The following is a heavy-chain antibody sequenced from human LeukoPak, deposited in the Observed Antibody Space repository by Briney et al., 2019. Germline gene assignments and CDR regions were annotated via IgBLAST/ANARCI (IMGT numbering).Heavy chain of an antibody. CDR3: ARSSGSYYNDSDY. CDR2: IYDSGNT. V-gene: IGHV4-59*01. Sequence: SETLSLPCNFSGGSNRGFYWAWIRQPPGRGLEWIGYIYDSGNTNYNPSFKSRVTISLDTSKKQFSLRLTSVTAADTAVYYCARSSGSYYNDSDYWGEGTVVTVSS. D-gene: IGHD3-10*01. CDR1: GGSNRGFY. J-gene: IGHJ4*02.